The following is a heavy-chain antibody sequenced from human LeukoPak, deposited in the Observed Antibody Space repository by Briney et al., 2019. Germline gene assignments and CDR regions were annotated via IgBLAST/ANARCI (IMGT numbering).Heavy chain of an antibody. Sequence: SETLSLTCTVSGGSISSSNYYWGWIRQPPGKGLEWIGSIYYSGSTYYNPSLKSRVTISVDTSKNQFSLKLSSVTAADTAVYYCARVGFLEWELRYWGQGTLVTVSS. CDR2: IYYSGST. CDR1: GGSISSSNYY. CDR3: ARVGFLEWELRY. J-gene: IGHJ4*02. D-gene: IGHD1-26*01. V-gene: IGHV4-39*07.